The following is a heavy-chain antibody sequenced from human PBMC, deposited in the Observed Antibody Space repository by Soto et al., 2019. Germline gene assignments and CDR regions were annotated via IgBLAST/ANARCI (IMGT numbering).Heavy chain of an antibody. J-gene: IGHJ6*02. V-gene: IGHV3-23*01. CDR2: ISASGGTT. CDR1: GFTFRSYA. Sequence: GGSLRLSCAASGFTFRSYAMNWVRQAPGKGLEWVSAISASGGTTYYADSVKGRFTISRDNSKNTLYLQMNSLRAEETAVYYCAKDLGNYYYDSSGYSSYGMDVWGQGTTGTVSS. D-gene: IGHD3-22*01. CDR3: AKDLGNYYYDSSGYSSYGMDV.